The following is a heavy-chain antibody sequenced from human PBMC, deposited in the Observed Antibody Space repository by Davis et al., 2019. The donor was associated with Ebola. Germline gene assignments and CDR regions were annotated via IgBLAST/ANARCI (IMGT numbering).Heavy chain of an antibody. Sequence: ESLKISCAASGFTFSSYAMSWVRQAPGKGLEWIGEINHSGSTNYNPSLKSRVTISVDTSKNQFSLKLSSVTAADTAVYYCAQYSNSSEAFDIWGQGTMVTVSS. CDR3: AQYSNSSEAFDI. D-gene: IGHD6-6*01. J-gene: IGHJ3*02. V-gene: IGHV4-34*08. CDR2: INHSGST. CDR1: GFTFSSYA.